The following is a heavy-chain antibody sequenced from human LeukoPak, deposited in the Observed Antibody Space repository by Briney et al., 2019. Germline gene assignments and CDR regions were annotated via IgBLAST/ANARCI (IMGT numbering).Heavy chain of an antibody. V-gene: IGHV4-59*08. CDR2: IYYSGST. Sequence: PSETLSLTCTVSGGSIISYYWSWIRQPPGKGLEWIGYIYYSGSTNYNPSLKSRVTISVDTSKNQFSLKLSSVTAADTAVYYCARRGGAAAGVFDYWGQGTLVTVSS. CDR1: GGSIISYY. D-gene: IGHD6-13*01. J-gene: IGHJ4*02. CDR3: ARRGGAAAGVFDY.